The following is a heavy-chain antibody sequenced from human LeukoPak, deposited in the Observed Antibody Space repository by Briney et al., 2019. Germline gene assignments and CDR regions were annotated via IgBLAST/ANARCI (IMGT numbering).Heavy chain of an antibody. D-gene: IGHD4-17*01. J-gene: IGHJ5*02. CDR2: IRYDGSNK. Sequence: PGGSLRLSCAASGFTFSSYGMHWVRQAPGKGLEWVAFIRYDGSNKYYADSVKGRFTISRDNSKNTLYLQMNSLRAEDTAVYYCAKDRTVTTGMTTWFDPWGQGTLVTVSS. V-gene: IGHV3-30*02. CDR3: AKDRTVTTGMTTWFDP. CDR1: GFTFSSYG.